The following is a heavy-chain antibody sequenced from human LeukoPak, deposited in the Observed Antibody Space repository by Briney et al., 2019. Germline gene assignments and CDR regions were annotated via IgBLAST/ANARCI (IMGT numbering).Heavy chain of an antibody. J-gene: IGHJ4*02. Sequence: SETLSLTCTVSGGSMSSYYWSWVRQPPGKGLEWIGHIYSSESTNYNPSLKSRVTISVDTSKNQFSLRLTSVTAADTAVYFCATLVSTRYYFDYWGQGTLVTVSS. V-gene: IGHV4-59*08. D-gene: IGHD5/OR15-5a*01. CDR3: ATLVSTRYYFDY. CDR2: IYSSEST. CDR1: GGSMSSYY.